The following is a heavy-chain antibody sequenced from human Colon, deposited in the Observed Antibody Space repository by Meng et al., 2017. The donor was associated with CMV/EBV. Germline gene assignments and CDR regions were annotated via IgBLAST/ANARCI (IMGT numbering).Heavy chain of an antibody. CDR1: GFSLSTIGMG. J-gene: IGHJ4*02. CDR2: IYWDDDK. CDR3: AHRPYGSGSYFFDY. Sequence: QITLKEPAPTLVKPTQTLTLTCTFSGFSLSTIGMGVGWIRQPPGKALEWLGVIYWDDDKRYSPSLKSRLTITKDTSKNQVVLTMTNLDPLDTATYYCAHRPYGSGSYFFDYWGQGTLVTVSS. V-gene: IGHV2-5*02. D-gene: IGHD3-10*01.